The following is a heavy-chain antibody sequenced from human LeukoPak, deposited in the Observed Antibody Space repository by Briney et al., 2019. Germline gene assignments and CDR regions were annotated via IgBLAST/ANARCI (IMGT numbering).Heavy chain of an antibody. V-gene: IGHV3-30*18. CDR2: ISSDGSNK. J-gene: IGHJ4*02. D-gene: IGHD5-24*01. CDR3: AKGDGYNLRVSH. CDR1: GFTFSSYV. Sequence: GRSLRLSCAASGFTFSSYVMHWVRQAPGKGLEWVAVISSDGSNKHYADSVKGRFTISRDNSKNTLCLQMNSLRVEDTAVYYCAKGDGYNLRVSHWGQGTLFTVSS.